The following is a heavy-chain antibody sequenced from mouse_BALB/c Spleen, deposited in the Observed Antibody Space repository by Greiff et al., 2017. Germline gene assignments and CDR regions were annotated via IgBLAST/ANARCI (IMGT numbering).Heavy chain of an antibody. D-gene: IGHD2-1*01. CDR3: GHGNGAMDY. V-gene: IGHV1-82*01. CDR1: GYAFSSSW. J-gene: IGHJ4*01. Sequence: QVQLQQSGPELVKPGASVKISCKASGYAFSSSWMNWVKQRPGQGLEWIGRIYPGDGDTNYNGKFKGKATLTADKSSSTAYMQLSSLTSVDSAVFFCGHGNGAMDYWGQGTSVTVSS. CDR2: IYPGDGDT.